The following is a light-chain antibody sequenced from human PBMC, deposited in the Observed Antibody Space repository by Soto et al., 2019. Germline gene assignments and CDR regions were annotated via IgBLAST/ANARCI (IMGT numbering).Light chain of an antibody. Sequence: QSVLTQPASVSGSPGQSITISCTGTSSDVGGHNYVSWYQQHPGKAPKLLIYEVRVRPSGVSIRFSGSKSANTASLTISGLRAEDEADYYCSSYTTTSTLRVFGGGTKVTVL. J-gene: IGLJ3*02. CDR3: SSYTTTSTLRV. CDR2: EVR. V-gene: IGLV2-14*01. CDR1: SSDVGGHNY.